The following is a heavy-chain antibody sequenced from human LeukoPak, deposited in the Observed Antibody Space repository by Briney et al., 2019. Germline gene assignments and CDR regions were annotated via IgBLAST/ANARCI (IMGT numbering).Heavy chain of an antibody. V-gene: IGHV1-18*01. Sequence: GASVKVSCKASGGTFSNYAISWVRQAPGQGLEWMGWISAYNGNTNYAQKLQGRVTMTTDTSTSTAYMELRSLRSDDTAVYYCARDRGGGSDYWGQGTLVTVSS. CDR1: GGTFSNYA. CDR2: ISAYNGNT. J-gene: IGHJ4*02. CDR3: ARDRGGGSDY. D-gene: IGHD3-10*01.